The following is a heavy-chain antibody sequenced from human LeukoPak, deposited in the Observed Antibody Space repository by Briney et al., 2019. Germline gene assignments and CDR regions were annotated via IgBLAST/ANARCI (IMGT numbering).Heavy chain of an antibody. J-gene: IGHJ2*01. CDR2: IWYDGSNK. D-gene: IGHD3-3*01. CDR1: GFAFTSLW. V-gene: IGHV3-33*08. Sequence: PGGSLRLSCAASGFAFTSLWMSWVRQAPGKGLEWVAVIWYDGSNKYYADSVKGRFTISRDNSKNTLYLQMNSLRAEDTAVYYCARVSEVYWYFDLWGRGTLVTVSS. CDR3: ARVSEVYWYFDL.